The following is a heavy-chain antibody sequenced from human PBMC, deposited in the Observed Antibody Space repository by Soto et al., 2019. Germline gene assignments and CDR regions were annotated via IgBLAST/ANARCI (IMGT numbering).Heavy chain of an antibody. CDR1: GFTFSTYS. D-gene: IGHD2-2*02. CDR3: AREYTAWPLAYGLDV. CDR2: ISSRSDI. Sequence: LRLSCVGSGFTFSTYSINWVRQAPGKGLEWVSSISSRSDIYYADSVKGRFTISRDSAKNSVSLQMNSLRAEDTAVYYCAREYTAWPLAYGLDVWGQGTTVTVSS. J-gene: IGHJ6*02. V-gene: IGHV3-21*01.